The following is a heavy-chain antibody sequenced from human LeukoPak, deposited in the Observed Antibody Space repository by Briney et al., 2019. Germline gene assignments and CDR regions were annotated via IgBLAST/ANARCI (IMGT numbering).Heavy chain of an antibody. V-gene: IGHV4-59*08. CDR1: GGSFSGYY. D-gene: IGHD3-10*01. CDR2: IYYSGST. CDR3: ARQGREYFDY. J-gene: IGHJ4*02. Sequence: PSETLSPTCAVYGGSFSGYYWSWIRQPPGKGLEWIGYIYYSGSTNYNPSLKSRVTISVDTSKNQFSLKLSSVTAADTAVYYCARQGREYFDYWGQGTLVTVSS.